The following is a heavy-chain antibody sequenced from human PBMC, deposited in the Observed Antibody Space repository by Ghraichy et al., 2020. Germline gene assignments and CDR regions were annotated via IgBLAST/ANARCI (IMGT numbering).Heavy chain of an antibody. D-gene: IGHD1-26*01. J-gene: IGHJ5*02. CDR2: INHSGST. Sequence: SETLSLTCAVYGASVSGYYWSWIRQPARKGLEWIGEINHSGSTNYNPSLKSPVTISVDTSKNQFSLKLSSVTAADTAVYYCARGIVGATSKSGFDPWGQGTLVTVSS. V-gene: IGHV4-34*01. CDR3: ARGIVGATSKSGFDP. CDR1: GASVSGYY.